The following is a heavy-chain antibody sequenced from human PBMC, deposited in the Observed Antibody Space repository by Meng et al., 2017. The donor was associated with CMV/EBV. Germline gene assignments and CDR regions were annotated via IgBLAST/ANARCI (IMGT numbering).Heavy chain of an antibody. J-gene: IGHJ6*02. CDR2: IYSGGST. Sequence: GGSLRLSCAASGFTVSSNYMSWVRQGPGKGLEWVSVIYSGGSTYYADSVKGRFTISRDNSKNTLYLQMNSLRAEDTAVYYCARPSEGYYYGMDVWGQGTTVTVSS. V-gene: IGHV3-53*01. CDR1: GFTVSSNY. D-gene: IGHD2-2*01. CDR3: ARPSEGYYYGMDV.